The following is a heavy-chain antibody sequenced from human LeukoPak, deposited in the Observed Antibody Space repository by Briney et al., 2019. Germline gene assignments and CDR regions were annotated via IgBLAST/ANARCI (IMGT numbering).Heavy chain of an antibody. J-gene: IGHJ4*02. CDR2: IIPILGIA. Sequence: SVKVSCKASGGTFSSYAISWVRQAPGRGLEWMGRIIPILGIANYAQKFQGRVTITADKSTSTAYMELSSLRSEDTAVYYCASLYRAATRAGLAYWGQGTLVTVSS. CDR1: GGTFSSYA. V-gene: IGHV1-69*04. CDR3: ASLYRAATRAGLAY. D-gene: IGHD6-25*01.